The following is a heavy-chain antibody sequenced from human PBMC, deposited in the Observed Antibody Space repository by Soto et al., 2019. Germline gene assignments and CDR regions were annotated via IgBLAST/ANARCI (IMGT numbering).Heavy chain of an antibody. D-gene: IGHD3-10*01. CDR2: ISYDGSNK. CDR3: AKDLFGIGGGKAALDY. Sequence: GGSLRLSCAASGFTFSSYGMHWVRQAPGKGLEWVAVISYDGSNKYYADSVKGRFTISRDNSKNTLYLQMNSLRAEDTAVYYCAKDLFGIGGGKAALDYWGQGTLVTVSS. V-gene: IGHV3-30*18. CDR1: GFTFSSYG. J-gene: IGHJ4*02.